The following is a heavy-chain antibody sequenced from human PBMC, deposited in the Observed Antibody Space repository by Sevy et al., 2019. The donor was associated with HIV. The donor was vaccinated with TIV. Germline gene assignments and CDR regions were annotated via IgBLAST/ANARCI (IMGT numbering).Heavy chain of an antibody. D-gene: IGHD6-19*01. CDR2: ISYDGVIK. Sequence: GGSLRLSCAASGFTFSSHAMHWVRQAPGKGLEWVALISYDGVIKYYAESVKGRFTISRDNSKNTLYLHMNSLRADDTAVDSCAREAGYSTGWSPGNYWGQGTLVTVSS. V-gene: IGHV3-30*14. CDR3: AREAGYSTGWSPGNY. J-gene: IGHJ4*02. CDR1: GFTFSSHA.